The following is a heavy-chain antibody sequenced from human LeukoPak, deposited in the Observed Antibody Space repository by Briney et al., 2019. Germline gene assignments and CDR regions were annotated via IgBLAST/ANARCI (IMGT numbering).Heavy chain of an antibody. CDR3: ARDGHYFNGGTIDYYYYYGMDV. V-gene: IGHV1-2*06. Sequence: ASVKVSCKASGYAFTGFYIHWVRQAPGQGLEWLGRLNPNSGVTNYAQKFQGRVTVTRDTSISTAYKELSRLRSDDTAVYYCARDGHYFNGGTIDYYYYYGMDVWGQGTTVTVSS. J-gene: IGHJ6*02. CDR2: LNPNSGVT. D-gene: IGHD4-23*01. CDR1: GYAFTGFY.